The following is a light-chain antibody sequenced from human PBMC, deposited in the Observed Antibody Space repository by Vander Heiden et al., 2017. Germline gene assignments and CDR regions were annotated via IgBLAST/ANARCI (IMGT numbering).Light chain of an antibody. Sequence: IVSTQSPGTLSLSPGERATLSCRASQSVSSSCLAWYQQKPGQTPRLLIYGASSSSTGIPDRFSGSGSCTDFTLTISRLEPDDFAVYYCRQYGSSPKTFGQGTKLEIK. V-gene: IGKV3-20*01. CDR2: GAS. J-gene: IGKJ2*01. CDR1: QSVSSSC. CDR3: RQYGSSPKT.